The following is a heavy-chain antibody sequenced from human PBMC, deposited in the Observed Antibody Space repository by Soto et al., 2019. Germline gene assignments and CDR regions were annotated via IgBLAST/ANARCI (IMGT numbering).Heavy chain of an antibody. CDR3: AKWNGYGDY. J-gene: IGHJ4*02. V-gene: IGHV3-23*01. Sequence: EVQLLESGGGLVQPGGSLRLSCAVSGFSFSTYGVTWVRQAPGEGLEWVSGVSGGSGVTHYADSVKGRFTITGDNSKNTVYLLMNSLRVEDTAVYYCAKWNGYGDYWGQGTLVTVSS. CDR2: VSGGSGVT. CDR1: GFSFSTYG. D-gene: IGHD1-1*01.